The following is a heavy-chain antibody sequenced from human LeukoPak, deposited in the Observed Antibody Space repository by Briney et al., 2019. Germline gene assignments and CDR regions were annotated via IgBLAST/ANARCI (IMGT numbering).Heavy chain of an antibody. CDR2: ISSGGTTI. CDR1: GFTFSSYE. D-gene: IGHD5-12*01. V-gene: IGHV3-48*03. CDR3: ARSPYSGYDYFDY. J-gene: IGHJ4*02. Sequence: GGSLRLSCAASGFTFSSYEMNWVRPAPGEGLEGVSYISSGGTTIYYADSVSGRLTISRDNAKNSLYLQMNSLRAEDTAVYYCARSPYSGYDYFDYWGRGSLVTVSS.